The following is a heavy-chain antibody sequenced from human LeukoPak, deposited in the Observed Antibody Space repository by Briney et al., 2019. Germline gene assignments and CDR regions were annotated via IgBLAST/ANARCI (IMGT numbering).Heavy chain of an antibody. CDR1: GFTFSSYS. J-gene: IGHJ5*02. CDR2: ISSSSSTI. Sequence: GGSLRLSCSASGFTFSSYSMNWVRQAPGKGLEWVSYISSSSSTIYYADSVKGRFTISRDNAKNSLYLQMNSLRAEDTAVYYCARGYDSTDAWGQGTLVTVSS. V-gene: IGHV3-48*01. CDR3: ARGYDSTDA. D-gene: IGHD3-22*01.